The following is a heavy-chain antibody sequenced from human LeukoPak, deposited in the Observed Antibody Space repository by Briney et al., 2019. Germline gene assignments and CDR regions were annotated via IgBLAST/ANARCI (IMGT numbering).Heavy chain of an antibody. CDR3: AKGHGAADG. CDR2: ISYDGSNK. V-gene: IGHV3-30-3*01. D-gene: IGHD6-13*01. J-gene: IGHJ4*02. CDR1: GFTFSSYA. Sequence: QPGGSLRLSCAASGFTFSSYAMHWVRQAPGKGLEWVAVISYDGSNKYYADSVKGRFTISRDNSKNTLYLQMNSLRAEDTAVYYCAKGHGAADGWGQGTLVTVSS.